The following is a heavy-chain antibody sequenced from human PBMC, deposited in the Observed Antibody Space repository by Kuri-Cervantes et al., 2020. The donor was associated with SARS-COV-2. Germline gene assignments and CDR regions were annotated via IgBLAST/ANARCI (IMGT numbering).Heavy chain of an antibody. CDR3: ARGNYDFWSGASLPGY. CDR1: GYSISSGYY. CDR2: IYHSGST. V-gene: IGHV4-38-2*02. Sequence: GSLRLSCTVSGYSISSGYYWGWIRQPPGKGLEWIGSIYHSGSTYYNPSLKSRVTISVDTSKNQFSLKLSSVTAADTAVYYCARGNYDFWSGASLPGYWGQGTLVTVSS. D-gene: IGHD3-3*01. J-gene: IGHJ4*02.